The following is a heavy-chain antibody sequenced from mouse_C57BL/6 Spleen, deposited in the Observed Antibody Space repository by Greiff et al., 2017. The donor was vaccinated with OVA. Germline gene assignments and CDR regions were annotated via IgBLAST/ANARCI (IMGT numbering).Heavy chain of an antibody. CDR2: IRSKSNNYAT. J-gene: IGHJ4*01. CDR3: VRGYYAMDY. Sequence: SGGGLVQPKGSLKLSCAASGFSFNTYAMNWVRQAPGKGLEWVARIRSKSNNYATYYADSVKDRFTISRDDSESMLYLQMNNLKTEDTAMYYCVRGYYAMDYWGQGTSVTVSS. CDR1: GFSFNTYA. V-gene: IGHV10-1*01.